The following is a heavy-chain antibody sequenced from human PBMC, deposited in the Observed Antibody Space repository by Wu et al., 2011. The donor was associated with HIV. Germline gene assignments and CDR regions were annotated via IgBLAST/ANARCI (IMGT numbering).Heavy chain of an antibody. CDR2: IIPILGTV. J-gene: IGHJ4*02. D-gene: IGHD2-15*01. V-gene: IGHV1-69*06. Sequence: QVQLVQSGAEVKKPGASVKISCKASGGTFSTYGISWVRQAPGQGLEWMGGIIPILGTVKYAQKFQGRVTITADKSTSTAYMELSSLRSEDTAVYYCARPYCSGGSCYGLFDYWGQGTLVTVS. CDR3: ARPYCSGGSCYGLFDY. CDR1: GGTFSTYG.